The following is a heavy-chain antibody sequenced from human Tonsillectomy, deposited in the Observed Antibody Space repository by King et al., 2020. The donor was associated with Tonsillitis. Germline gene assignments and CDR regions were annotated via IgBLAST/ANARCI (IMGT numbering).Heavy chain of an antibody. J-gene: IGHJ4*02. CDR2: IYPGDSDT. CDR3: ARNPTMMDPFDY. CDR1: GYSFITYW. D-gene: IGHD3-22*01. V-gene: IGHV5-51*01. Sequence: VQLVESGAEVKKPGESRKISCKGSGYSFITYWIGWVRQMPGRGPEWMGIIYPGDSDTRYSPSFQGQVTISADKSISTAYLQWSSLKASDTAMYYCARNPTMMDPFDYWGQGTLVTVSS.